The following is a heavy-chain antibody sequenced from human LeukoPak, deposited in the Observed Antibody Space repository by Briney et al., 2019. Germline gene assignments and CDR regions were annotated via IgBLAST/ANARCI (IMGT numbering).Heavy chain of an antibody. Sequence: GGPLRLSCAASGFTFSSYAMSWVRQAPGEGLEWVSVISSTGGTTYYADSVKGRFTISRDNSKNTLYLQSDSLRAEDTAVYYCAKHIPVVLYYYGMDVWGQGTTVTVSS. D-gene: IGHD2-2*01. CDR2: ISSTGGTT. J-gene: IGHJ6*02. CDR1: GFTFSSYA. V-gene: IGHV3-23*01. CDR3: AKHIPVVLYYYGMDV.